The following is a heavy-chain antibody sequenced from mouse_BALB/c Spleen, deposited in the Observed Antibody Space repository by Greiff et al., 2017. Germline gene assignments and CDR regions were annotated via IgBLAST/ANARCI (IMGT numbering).Heavy chain of an antibody. J-gene: IGHJ3*01. CDR1: GFAFSSYT. CDR3: ASRYRSFAY. Sequence: EVMLVESGGGLVKPGGSLKLSCAASGFAFSSYTMSWVRQTPEKRLEWVAYISNGGGSTYYPDTVKGRFTISRDNAKNTLYLQMSSLKSEDTAMYYCASRYRSFAYWGQGTLVTVSA. CDR2: ISNGGGST. D-gene: IGHD2-14*01. V-gene: IGHV5-12-2*01.